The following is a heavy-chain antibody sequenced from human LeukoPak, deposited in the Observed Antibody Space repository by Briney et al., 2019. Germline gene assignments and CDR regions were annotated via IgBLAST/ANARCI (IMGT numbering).Heavy chain of an antibody. CDR1: GYRFTSYW. Sequence: GEALEISLKGSGYRFTSYWIGWGRPMPGKGLEWMGIIYPGDSDTRYIPSFQGQVTISADKSISTAYLQWSTLKASDTAMYYCARPSGYSPNDAFDIWGQGTMVTVSS. J-gene: IGHJ3*02. D-gene: IGHD5-18*01. CDR3: ARPSGYSPNDAFDI. CDR2: IYPGDSDT. V-gene: IGHV5-51*01.